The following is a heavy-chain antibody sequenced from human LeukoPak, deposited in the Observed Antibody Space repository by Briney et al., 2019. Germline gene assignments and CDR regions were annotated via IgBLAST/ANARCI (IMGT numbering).Heavy chain of an antibody. J-gene: IGHJ4*02. CDR3: GGSGSYYNGFDY. D-gene: IGHD3-10*01. CDR2: FDPEDGET. Sequence: ASVKVSCKVSGYTLTELSMHWVRQAPGKGLEWMGGFDPEDGETIYAQKFQGRVTMTEDTSTDTAYMELSSLRSEDTAMYYCGGSGSYYNGFDYWGQGTLVTVSS. CDR1: GYTLTELS. V-gene: IGHV1-24*01.